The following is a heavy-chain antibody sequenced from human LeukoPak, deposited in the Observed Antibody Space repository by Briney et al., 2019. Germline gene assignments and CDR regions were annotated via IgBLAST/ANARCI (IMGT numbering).Heavy chain of an antibody. Sequence: GGSVTLLCAASGFTFSGYAVNWVRQAPGKGLEWVSHIYSSDTTYADSVKGRFTISRDNAKNSLYLQMNSLRDEDTAVYYCARDLHYAFDIWGQGTMVTVSS. CDR2: IYSSDTT. CDR3: ARDLHYAFDI. D-gene: IGHD4-11*01. V-gene: IGHV3-48*02. J-gene: IGHJ3*02. CDR1: GFTFSGYA.